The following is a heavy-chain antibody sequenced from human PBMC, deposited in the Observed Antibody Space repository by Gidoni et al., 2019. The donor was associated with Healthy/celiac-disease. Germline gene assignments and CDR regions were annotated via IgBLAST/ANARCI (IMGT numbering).Heavy chain of an antibody. CDR3: AKVPVRLAVAGTEFDY. Sequence: EVQLLESGGGLVQPGGSLRLSCAASGFTFRTYAMSWVRQAPGKGLEWVSAISGSGGSTYYEDSVKGRFTISRDNSKNTLYLQMNSLRAEDTAVYYCAKVPVRLAVAGTEFDYWGQGTLVTVSS. CDR2: ISGSGGST. CDR1: GFTFRTYA. V-gene: IGHV3-23*01. D-gene: IGHD6-19*01. J-gene: IGHJ4*02.